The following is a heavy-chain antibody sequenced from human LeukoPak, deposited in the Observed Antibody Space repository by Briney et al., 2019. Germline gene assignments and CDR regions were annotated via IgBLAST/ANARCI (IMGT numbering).Heavy chain of an antibody. Sequence: SRTLSLTCAISGGSVSSNSAASNWIRQSPSRGLEWLGRTYCRSKWYNDYAVSVKSRITINPDTSKNHFSLQLNSVTPEDTAVYYCARGVSSAWPFDYWGQGTLVTVSS. D-gene: IGHD6-19*01. CDR2: TYCRSKWYN. V-gene: IGHV6-1*01. J-gene: IGHJ4*02. CDR1: GGSVSSNSAA. CDR3: ARGVSSAWPFDY.